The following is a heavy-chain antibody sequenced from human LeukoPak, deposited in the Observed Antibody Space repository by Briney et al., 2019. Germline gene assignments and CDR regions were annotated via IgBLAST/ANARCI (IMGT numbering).Heavy chain of an antibody. CDR3: ARLGYPYYYYMDV. J-gene: IGHJ6*03. CDR2: IYPGDSDT. V-gene: IGHV5-51*01. Sequence: GESLKISFKGSGYRFTSYWIGWVRPMPGKGLEWMGIIYPGDSDTRYSPSFQGQVTISADKSISTAYLQWSSLKASDTAMYYCARLGYPYYYYMDVWGKGTTVTVSS. D-gene: IGHD2-15*01. CDR1: GYRFTSYW.